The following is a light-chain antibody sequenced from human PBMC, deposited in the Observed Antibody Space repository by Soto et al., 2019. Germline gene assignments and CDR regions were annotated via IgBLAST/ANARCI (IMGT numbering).Light chain of an antibody. Sequence: IVLTQSPAMLSLSPGVSATLSCRASHNVTNNYLAWYQQRPGQVPRLLIFSASSRAAGIPDRFSGSGSGTYFTLTISRLEPDDFAMYYCQHFDDSLFTFGPGTTVDIK. V-gene: IGKV3-20*01. CDR2: SAS. CDR1: HNVTNNY. CDR3: QHFDDSLFT. J-gene: IGKJ3*01.